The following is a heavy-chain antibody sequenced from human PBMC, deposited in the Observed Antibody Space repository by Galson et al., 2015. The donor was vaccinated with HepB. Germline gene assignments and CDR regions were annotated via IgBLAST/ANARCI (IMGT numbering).Heavy chain of an antibody. CDR1: GFTFSSFW. J-gene: IGHJ4*02. Sequence: RLSCAASGFTFSSFWMHWVRQAPGKGLEWVANINQDGSQKYFVDSVKGRFTISRDNAKNSLFLQMNSLRAEDTAVYYCVRAPGGNYSYWGQGILVTVSS. CDR3: VRAPGGNYSY. V-gene: IGHV3-7*03. CDR2: INQDGSQK. D-gene: IGHD1-26*01.